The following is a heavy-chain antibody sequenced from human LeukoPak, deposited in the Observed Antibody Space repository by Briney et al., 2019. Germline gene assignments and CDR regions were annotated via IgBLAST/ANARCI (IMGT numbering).Heavy chain of an antibody. J-gene: IGHJ4*02. CDR2: IRSKANSYAT. CDR3: NPHSNYGWN. Sequence: SGGSLRLSCAASGFTFSGSVMHWVRQASGKGLEWVGRIRSKANSYATAYAASVKGRFTISRDDSKNTAYLQMNSLKTEDTAVYYCNPHSNYGWNWGQGTLVTVSS. D-gene: IGHD4-11*01. V-gene: IGHV3-73*01. CDR1: GFTFSGSV.